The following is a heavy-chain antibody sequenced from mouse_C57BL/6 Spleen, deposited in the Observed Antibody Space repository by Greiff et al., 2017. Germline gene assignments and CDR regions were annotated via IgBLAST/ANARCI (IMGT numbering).Heavy chain of an antibody. CDR1: GFSLTSYG. V-gene: IGHV2-9*01. Sequence: VQRVQSGPGLVAPSQRLSISCTVSGFSLTSYGVDWVRQPPGKGLEWLGVIWGGGSTNHNSALMSRMSISKDNSKSQIFLKMNSLQTDDTAMYYCAKHNDYDDYAMDYWGQGTSVTVSS. J-gene: IGHJ4*01. CDR3: AKHNDYDDYAMDY. CDR2: IWGGGST. D-gene: IGHD2-4*01.